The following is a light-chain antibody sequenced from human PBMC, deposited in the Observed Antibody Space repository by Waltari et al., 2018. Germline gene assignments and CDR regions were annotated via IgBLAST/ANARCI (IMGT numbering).Light chain of an antibody. J-gene: IGKJ3*01. CDR1: QSISTW. CDR3: QQAGSLPG. Sequence: DIQMTQSPSSVSAAVGDRVTIACRASQSISTWLAWYQQKPGKAPKLLFYSASSLQSAAPSTFSGSGSGTDFTLTISSLQPEDSAIYFCQQAGSLPGFGPGTKLDIK. CDR2: SAS. V-gene: IGKV1-12*01.